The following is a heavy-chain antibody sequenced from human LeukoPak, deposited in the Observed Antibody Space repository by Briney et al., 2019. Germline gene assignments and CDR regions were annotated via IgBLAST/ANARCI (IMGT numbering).Heavy chain of an antibody. CDR3: AKEENFDSSGYPKWAFLH. D-gene: IGHD3-22*01. Sequence: PGRSLRLSCAASGFTFSSYGMHWVRQAPGKGLEWVAFIRYDGSNKYYADSVKGRFTISRDNSKNTLYLQMNSLRAEDTAVYYCAKEENFDSSGYPKWAFLHWGQGTLVTVSS. CDR2: IRYDGSNK. CDR1: GFTFSSYG. J-gene: IGHJ4*02. V-gene: IGHV3-30*02.